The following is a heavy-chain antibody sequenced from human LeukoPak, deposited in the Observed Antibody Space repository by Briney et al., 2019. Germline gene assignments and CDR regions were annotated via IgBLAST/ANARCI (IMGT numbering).Heavy chain of an antibody. D-gene: IGHD3-22*01. CDR1: GFTFSSYA. CDR3: AKGRXYYDSXXXFDY. V-gene: IGHV3-23*01. CDR2: ISGSGGST. Sequence: GGSLRLSCAASGFTFSSYAMSWVRQAPGKGLEWVSAISGSGGSTYYADSVKGRFTISRDNSKNTLYLQMNSLRAEDTAVYYCAKGRXYYDSXXXFDYWGQGTLVTVSS. J-gene: IGHJ4*02.